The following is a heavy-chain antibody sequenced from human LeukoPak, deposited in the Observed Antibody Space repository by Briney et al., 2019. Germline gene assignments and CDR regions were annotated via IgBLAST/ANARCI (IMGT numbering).Heavy chain of an antibody. V-gene: IGHV4-61*02. J-gene: IGHJ4*02. CDR3: ASYNGDYVGY. CDR2: IYTSGST. Sequence: SETLSLTCTVSGGSISSGSYYWSWIRQPAGKGLEWIGRIYTSGSTNYNPSLKSRVTISVDTSKNQFSLKLSSVTAADTAVYYCASYNGDYVGYWGQGTLVTVSS. CDR1: GGSISSGSYY. D-gene: IGHD3-10*01.